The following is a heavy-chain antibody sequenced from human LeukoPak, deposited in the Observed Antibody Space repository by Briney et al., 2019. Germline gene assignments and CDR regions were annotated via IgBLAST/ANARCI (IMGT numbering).Heavy chain of an antibody. Sequence: SQTLSLTCAISGDRVSIDTAVWNWARQSPSRGLKWLVWTFYRPKWYNDSAVTVKSRVTVNPDTPKNQFPRQLTSVTPEYTALYCCVRIINNWCDSWGQGTLVSVSS. V-gene: IGHV6-1*01. D-gene: IGHD3-10*01. J-gene: IGHJ5*01. CDR3: VRIINNWCDS. CDR2: TFYRPKWYN. CDR1: GDRVSIDTAV.